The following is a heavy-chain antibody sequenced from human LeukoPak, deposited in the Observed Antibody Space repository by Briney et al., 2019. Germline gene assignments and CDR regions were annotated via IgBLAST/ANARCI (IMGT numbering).Heavy chain of an antibody. D-gene: IGHD3-22*01. J-gene: IGHJ4*02. V-gene: IGHV4-4*07. CDR1: GGSISSYY. CDR3: ARDLGGLYYDSSGTDY. CDR2: IYGSGST. Sequence: SETLSLTCTVSGGSISSYYWSWIRQPAGKGLEWIGRIYGSGSTNYNPSLWGRVTMSVDTSKNQVSLNLSSVTAADTAVYYCARDLGGLYYDSSGTDYWGQGTPVTVSS.